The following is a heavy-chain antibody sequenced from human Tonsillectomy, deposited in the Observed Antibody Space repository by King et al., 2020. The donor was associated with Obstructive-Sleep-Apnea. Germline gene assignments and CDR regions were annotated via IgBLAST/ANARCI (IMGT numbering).Heavy chain of an antibody. J-gene: IGHJ1*01. V-gene: IGHV3-23*04. CDR1: GFTFSSYA. CDR3: GKVGDYYDDSGYYTQYFQH. D-gene: IGHD3-22*01. Sequence: VQLVESGGGLVQPGGSLRLSCAASGFTFSSYAMNWVRQAPGKGLEWVSGISDSGGRTYYADSVKGRFTISRDNSKNTLYLQMNSLRAEDTAGYYCGKVGDYYDDSGYYTQYFQHWGQGTLVAVSS. CDR2: ISDSGGRT.